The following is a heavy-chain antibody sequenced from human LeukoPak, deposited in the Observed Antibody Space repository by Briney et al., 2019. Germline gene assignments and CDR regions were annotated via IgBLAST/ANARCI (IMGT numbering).Heavy chain of an antibody. CDR3: ARGEGDSGGNFVGDY. V-gene: IGHV3-21*01. J-gene: IGHJ4*02. Sequence: GGSLRLSCAASGFTFSSYSMNWVRQAPGKGLEWVSSISSSSNYIYCADSVKGRFTLSRDNAKNSLWLQMNSLRAEDTAVYYCARGEGDSGGNFVGDYWGQGTLVTVSS. D-gene: IGHD4-23*01. CDR1: GFTFSSYS. CDR2: ISSSSNYI.